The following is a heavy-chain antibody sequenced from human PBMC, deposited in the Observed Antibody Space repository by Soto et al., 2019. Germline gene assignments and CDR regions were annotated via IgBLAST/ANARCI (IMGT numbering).Heavy chain of an antibody. J-gene: IGHJ4*02. Sequence: QVQLVESRGGVVQPGRSLRLSCAASGFTFSSYGMHWVRQAPGKGLEWVAVIWYDGSNKYYADSVKGRFTISGDNSKNTLYLQMNSLRAEDTAVYYCARDRNGGRRFDYWGQGTLVTVSS. CDR1: GFTFSSYG. CDR2: IWYDGSNK. D-gene: IGHD2-15*01. CDR3: ARDRNGGRRFDY. V-gene: IGHV3-33*01.